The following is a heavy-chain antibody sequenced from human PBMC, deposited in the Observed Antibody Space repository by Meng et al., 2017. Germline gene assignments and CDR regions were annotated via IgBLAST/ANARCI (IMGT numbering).Heavy chain of an antibody. V-gene: IGHV3-21*01. CDR3: AISLVATRDIDY. CDR1: GFTFSSYS. J-gene: IGHJ4*02. D-gene: IGHD5-12*01. Sequence: VRRLASGGGLVKPVGSLRLSCAASGFTFSSYSMNWVRQAPGKGLEWVSSISSSSSYIYYADSVKGRFTISRDNAKNSLYLQMNSLRAEDTAVYYCAISLVATRDIDYWGQGTLVTVSS. CDR2: ISSSSSYI.